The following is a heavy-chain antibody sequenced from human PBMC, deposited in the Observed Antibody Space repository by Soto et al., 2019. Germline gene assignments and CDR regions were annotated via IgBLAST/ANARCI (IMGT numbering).Heavy chain of an antibody. D-gene: IGHD2-2*01. CDR1: GYTFSSYA. Sequence: QVQLVQSGAEVKKPGASVKVSCKASGYTFSSYAVQWVRQAPGQSLEWIGWIHAGNGDTKYSQKFHGRVTLTRDTSANTAYMDLSSLRSEDTAVYYCARVPRYTSDIVEAPAVMFDDWFVPWGQGTLVTVSS. CDR3: ARVPRYTSDIVEAPAVMFDDWFVP. J-gene: IGHJ5*02. CDR2: IHAGNGDT. V-gene: IGHV1-3*01.